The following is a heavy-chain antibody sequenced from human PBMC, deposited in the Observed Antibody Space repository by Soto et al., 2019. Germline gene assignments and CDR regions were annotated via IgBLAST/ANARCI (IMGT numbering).Heavy chain of an antibody. Sequence: GGSLRLSCAASGFTFSDYYMSWIRQAPGKGLECVSFISGSSSYTNYADSVRGRFTISRDNSRNTLYLQMNSLRADDTALYYCAKGAWLDFWGRGILVTSPQ. D-gene: IGHD5-12*01. CDR2: ISGSSSYT. J-gene: IGHJ4*02. CDR3: AKGAWLDF. V-gene: IGHV3-11*05. CDR1: GFTFSDYY.